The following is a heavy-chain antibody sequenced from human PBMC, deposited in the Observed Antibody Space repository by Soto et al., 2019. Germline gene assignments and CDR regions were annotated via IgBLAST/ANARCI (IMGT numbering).Heavy chain of an antibody. CDR2: IYPGGSDT. D-gene: IGHD3-22*01. V-gene: IGHV5-51*01. J-gene: IGHJ5*02. CDR3: ARGPRDYFDSSGYFLPHWFDP. Sequence: GESLKIACNGSGYIFTSYWIGWVRQTPGKGLEWMGVIYPGGSDTRYSPSFQGQVTISADKSINTAYLQWSSLKASDTAMYYCARGPRDYFDSSGYFLPHWFDPWGQGTLVTVSS. CDR1: GYIFTSYW.